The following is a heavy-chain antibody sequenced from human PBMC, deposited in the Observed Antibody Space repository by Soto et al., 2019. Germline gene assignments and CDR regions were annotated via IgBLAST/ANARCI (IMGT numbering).Heavy chain of an antibody. Sequence: PSETLSLTCTVSGASITGSFFWSWIRQTAGKGLGWIGRFCLSGTTNYNPSLRSRVTMSADVSKNQFSLRLTSVTAAETALYYCARGMTPPGAPAWYYFDSWGQGTLVTVS. V-gene: IGHV4-4*07. D-gene: IGHD2-8*02. CDR1: GASITGSFF. CDR3: ARGMTPPGAPAWYYFDS. CDR2: FCLSGTT. J-gene: IGHJ4*02.